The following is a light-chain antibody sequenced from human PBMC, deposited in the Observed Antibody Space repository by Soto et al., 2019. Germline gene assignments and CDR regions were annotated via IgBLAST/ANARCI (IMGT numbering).Light chain of an antibody. J-gene: IGLJ3*02. Sequence: QTVVTQEPSLTVSQGGTVTLTCASSTGAVTSGYYPNWFQQKPGQAPRALIYGTSNKHSWTPARFSGSLLGGKAALTLSGVQPEDEAEYYCLLYYGGGQLWVFGGGTKLTVL. CDR1: TGAVTSGYY. CDR3: LLYYGGGQLWV. V-gene: IGLV7-43*01. CDR2: GTS.